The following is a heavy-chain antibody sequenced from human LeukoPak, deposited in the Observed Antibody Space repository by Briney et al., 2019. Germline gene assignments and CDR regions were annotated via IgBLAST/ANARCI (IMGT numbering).Heavy chain of an antibody. V-gene: IGHV3-30*02. D-gene: IGHD3-10*01. Sequence: GALRPSCAASGFTFSSYGMHWVRQAPGKGLEWVAFIRYDGSNKYYADSVKGRFTISRDNSKNTLYLQMNSLRAEDTAVYYCAKDYYGSGSYYSPVDYWGQGTLVTVSS. J-gene: IGHJ4*02. CDR1: GFTFSSYG. CDR2: IRYDGSNK. CDR3: AKDYYGSGSYYSPVDY.